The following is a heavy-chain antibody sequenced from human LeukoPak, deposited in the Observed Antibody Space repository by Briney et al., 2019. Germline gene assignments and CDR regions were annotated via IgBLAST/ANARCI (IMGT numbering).Heavy chain of an antibody. Sequence: SETLSLTCTVSGGSISSGGYYWSWIRQPPGKGLEWIGYIYHSGSTNYNPSLKSRVTISVDKSKNQFSLKLSSVTAADTAVYYCARTPIGPYDILTWGQGTLVTVSS. CDR3: ARTPIGPYDILT. D-gene: IGHD3-9*01. J-gene: IGHJ5*02. CDR1: GGSISSGGYY. V-gene: IGHV4-30-2*01. CDR2: IYHSGST.